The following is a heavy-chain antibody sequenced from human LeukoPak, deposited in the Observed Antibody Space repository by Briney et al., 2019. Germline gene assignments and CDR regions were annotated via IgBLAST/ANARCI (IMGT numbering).Heavy chain of an antibody. CDR2: IIPIFGTA. V-gene: IGHV1-69*13. CDR1: GGTFSSYA. Sequence: SVKVSYKASGGTFSSYAISWVRQAPGQGLEWMGGIIPIFGTANYAQKFQGRVTITADESTSTAYMELSSLRSEDTAVYYCARARIAVAGWGDYFDYWGQGTLVTVSS. CDR3: ARARIAVAGWGDYFDY. J-gene: IGHJ4*02. D-gene: IGHD6-19*01.